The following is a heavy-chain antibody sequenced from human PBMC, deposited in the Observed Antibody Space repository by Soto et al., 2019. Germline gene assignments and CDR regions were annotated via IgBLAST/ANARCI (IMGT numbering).Heavy chain of an antibody. V-gene: IGHV4-4*07. CDR1: GGSISSYY. CDR2: IYTSGST. D-gene: IGHD3-3*01. J-gene: IGHJ5*02. Sequence: SETLSLTCTVSGGSISSYYWSWIRQPAGKGLEWIGRIYTSGSTNYNPSLKSRVTMSVDTSKNQFSLKLSSVTAADTAVYYCARAGTYYDFWSGYSRFDPWGQGTLVTVSS. CDR3: ARAGTYYDFWSGYSRFDP.